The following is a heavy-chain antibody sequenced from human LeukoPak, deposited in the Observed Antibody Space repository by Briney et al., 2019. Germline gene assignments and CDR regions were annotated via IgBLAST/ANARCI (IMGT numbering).Heavy chain of an antibody. V-gene: IGHV1-2*02. CDR1: GYTFTGYY. J-gene: IGHJ4*02. CDR3: ASPDSPYSSSWYYY. Sequence: ASVKVSCKASGYTFTGYYMHWVRQAPGQGLEWMGWINPNSGGTNYAQKFQGRVTMTRDTSISTAYMELSRLRSDDTAVYYCASPDSPYSSSWYYYWGQGTLVTVSS. CDR2: INPNSGGT. D-gene: IGHD6-13*01.